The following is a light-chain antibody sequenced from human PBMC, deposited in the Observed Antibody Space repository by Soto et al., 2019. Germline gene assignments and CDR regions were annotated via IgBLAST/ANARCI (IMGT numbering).Light chain of an antibody. V-gene: IGKV3-20*01. CDR1: QSVNTKY. J-gene: IGKJ1*01. CDR3: HHSGSSPT. CDR2: ATS. Sequence: EIVLTQSPGTLSLSPGDGATLSCRATQSVNTKYLAWYQQRGGQAPRLLISATSTRAAGIPDRFSGSESGTDFTLTLSELEPEDFAVYYCHHSGSSPTFGQGTKVDIK.